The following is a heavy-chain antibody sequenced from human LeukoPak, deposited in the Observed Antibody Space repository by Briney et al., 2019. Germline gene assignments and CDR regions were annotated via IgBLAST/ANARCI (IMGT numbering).Heavy chain of an antibody. CDR3: ARRGYCTSKTCYVLGY. J-gene: IGHJ4*02. D-gene: IGHD2-2*01. V-gene: IGHV5-51*01. Sequence: GESLKISCNGSGYSFSSYWIGWVRQMPGKGLEWMGIIYPGDSDTRYSPSFQGQVTISADKSISTAYLQWSSLKASDTAIYYCARRGYCTSKTCYVLGYCGQGTLVTVSS. CDR1: GYSFSSYW. CDR2: IYPGDSDT.